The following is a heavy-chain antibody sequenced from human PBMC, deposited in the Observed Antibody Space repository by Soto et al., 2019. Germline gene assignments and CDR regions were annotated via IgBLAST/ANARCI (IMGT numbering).Heavy chain of an antibody. J-gene: IGHJ4*02. CDR2: IYYSGST. CDR1: GGSISSYY. Sequence: PSETLSLTCTVSGGSISSYYWSWIRQPPGKGLEWIGYIYYSGSTNYNPSLKSRVTLSVDTSKNQFSLKLSSVTAAYTAVYYCARVSITIFGSFDYWGQGTLVTVSS. V-gene: IGHV4-59*01. CDR3: ARVSITIFGSFDY. D-gene: IGHD3-3*01.